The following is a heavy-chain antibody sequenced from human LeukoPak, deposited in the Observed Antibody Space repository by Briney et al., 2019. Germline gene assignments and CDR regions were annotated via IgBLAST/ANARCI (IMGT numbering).Heavy chain of an antibody. J-gene: IGHJ6*03. CDR1: GFTVSSNY. CDR2: IYSGGST. CDR3: ASPGIAAAGRGYYYYMDV. D-gene: IGHD6-13*01. V-gene: IGHV3-53*01. Sequence: GGSLRLSCAASGFTVSSNYMSWVRQAPGKGLEWVSVIYSGGSTYYADSVKGLFTISRDNSKNTLYLQMNSLRAEDTAVYYCASPGIAAAGRGYYYYMDVWGKGTTVTVSS.